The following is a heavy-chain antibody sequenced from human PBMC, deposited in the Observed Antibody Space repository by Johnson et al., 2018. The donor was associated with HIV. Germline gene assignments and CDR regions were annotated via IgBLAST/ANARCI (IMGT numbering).Heavy chain of an antibody. V-gene: IGHV3-66*03. CDR1: GFTVSSNY. CDR3: ARYSSSSDDAFDI. D-gene: IGHD2-21*01. CDR2: IYSGGST. Sequence: VQLVESGGGLIQPGGSLRLSCAASGFTVSSNYMSWVRQAPGKGLEWVSAIYSGGSTFYADSVKGRFTISSDNSRNTVFLQMNSLRPEDTAVYFCARYSSSSDDAFDIWGQGTLVTVSS. J-gene: IGHJ3*02.